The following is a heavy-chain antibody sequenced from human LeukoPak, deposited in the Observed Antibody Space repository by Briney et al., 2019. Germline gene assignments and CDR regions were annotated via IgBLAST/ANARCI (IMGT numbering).Heavy chain of an antibody. CDR3: ARRYYGSGSYHFDC. Sequence: SETLSLTCTVSGGSISSSSYYWGWIRQPPGKGLEWIGSIYYGGSTYYNPSLKSRVTMSVDTSKNQFSLKLNSVTAADTAVYYCARRYYGSGSYHFDCWGQGTLVTVSS. CDR1: GGSISSSSYY. V-gene: IGHV4-39*01. CDR2: IYYGGST. J-gene: IGHJ4*02. D-gene: IGHD3-10*01.